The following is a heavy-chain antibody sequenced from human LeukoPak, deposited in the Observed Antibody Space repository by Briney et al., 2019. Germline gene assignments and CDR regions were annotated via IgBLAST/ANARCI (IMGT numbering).Heavy chain of an antibody. J-gene: IGHJ4*02. CDR1: RFTFRDYY. V-gene: IGHV3-11*06. Sequence: PGGSLRLSCAASRFTFRDYYMSWIRQAPGKGLEWVSYISSSSSYTNYADSVKGRFTISRDNAKNSLYLQMNSLRAEDTAVYYCARAHSGYADYWGQGTLVTVSS. CDR2: ISSSSSYT. CDR3: ARAHSGYADY. D-gene: IGHD5-12*01.